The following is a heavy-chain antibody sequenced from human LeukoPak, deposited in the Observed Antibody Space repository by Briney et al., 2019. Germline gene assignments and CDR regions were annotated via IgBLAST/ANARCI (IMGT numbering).Heavy chain of an antibody. CDR3: ASYCSGGSCYEPYFDY. J-gene: IGHJ4*02. Sequence: SETLSLTCTVSGGSISSSSYYWGWIRQPPGKGLEWIGSIYYSGSTYYNPSLKSRVTISVDTSKNQFSLKLSSVTAAGTAVYYCASYCSGGSCYEPYFDYWGQGTLVTVSS. D-gene: IGHD2-15*01. CDR1: GGSISSSSYY. V-gene: IGHV4-39*07. CDR2: IYYSGST.